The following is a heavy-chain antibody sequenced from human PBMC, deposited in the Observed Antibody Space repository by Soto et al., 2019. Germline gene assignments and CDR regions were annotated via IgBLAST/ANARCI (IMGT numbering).Heavy chain of an antibody. CDR1: GFTFSSYA. CDR3: AKAIAVAGTWNY. V-gene: IGHV3-23*01. Sequence: EVQLLESGGGLVQPGGSLRLSCAAYGFTFSSYAMSWVRQAPGKGLEWVSAISGSGGSTYYADSVKGRFTISRDNSKNTLYLQMNSLRAEDTAVYYCAKAIAVAGTWNYWGQGTLVTVSS. J-gene: IGHJ4*02. D-gene: IGHD6-19*01. CDR2: ISGSGGST.